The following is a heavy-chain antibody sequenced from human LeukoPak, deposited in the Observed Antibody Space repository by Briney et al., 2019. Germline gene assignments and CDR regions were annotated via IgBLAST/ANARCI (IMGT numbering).Heavy chain of an antibody. V-gene: IGHV4-39*02. CDR2: IYYSGST. Sequence: SETLSLTCTVSGGSISSSSYYWGWIRQPPGKGLEWIGSIYYSGSTYYNPSLKSRVTISVDTSKNQFSLKLSSVTAADTAVYYCARETVYSSSGRLDYWGQGTLVTVSS. D-gene: IGHD6-6*01. CDR1: GGSISSSSYY. J-gene: IGHJ4*02. CDR3: ARETVYSSSGRLDY.